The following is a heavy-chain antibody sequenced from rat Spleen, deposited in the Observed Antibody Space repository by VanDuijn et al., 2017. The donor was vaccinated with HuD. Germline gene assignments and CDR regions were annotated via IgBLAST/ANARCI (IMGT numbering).Heavy chain of an antibody. Sequence: EVQLVESGGGFVQPGRSLKLSCAASGFTFSDYYMAWVRQAPTKGLEWVASISYDGGSTYYRDSVKGRFTISRDNAKSSLYLQMDSLRSEDTATYYCTTVIQLGLYFDYWGQGVMVTVSS. CDR1: GFTFSDYY. CDR2: ISYDGGST. J-gene: IGHJ2*01. D-gene: IGHD5-1*01. CDR3: TTVIQLGLYFDY. V-gene: IGHV5-20*01.